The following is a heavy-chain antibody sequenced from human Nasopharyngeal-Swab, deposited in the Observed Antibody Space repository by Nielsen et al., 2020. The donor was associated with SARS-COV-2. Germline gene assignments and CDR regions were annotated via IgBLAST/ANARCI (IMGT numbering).Heavy chain of an antibody. J-gene: IGHJ6*03. CDR2: MNPNSGNT. CDR3: AREFRFTMVRGVGYYMDV. D-gene: IGHD3-10*01. Sequence: WVRQAPGQGLEWMGWMNPNSGNTGYAQKFQGRVTMTRNTSISTAYMELSSLRSEDTAVYYCAREFRFTMVRGVGYYMDVWGKGTTVTVSS. V-gene: IGHV1-8*01.